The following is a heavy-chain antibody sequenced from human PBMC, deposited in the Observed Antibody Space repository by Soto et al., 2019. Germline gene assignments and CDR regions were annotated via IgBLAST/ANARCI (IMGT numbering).Heavy chain of an antibody. Sequence: EVQLVESGGGLVKPGGSLRLSCAASGFTFSSYSMNWVRQAPGKGLEWVSSISSSSSYIYYADSVKGRFTISRDNAKNSLYLQMNSLRAEDTAVYYCARGGVGSSAFDYWGQGTLVTVSS. J-gene: IGHJ4*02. D-gene: IGHD6-19*01. V-gene: IGHV3-21*01. CDR2: ISSSSSYI. CDR1: GFTFSSYS. CDR3: ARGGVGSSAFDY.